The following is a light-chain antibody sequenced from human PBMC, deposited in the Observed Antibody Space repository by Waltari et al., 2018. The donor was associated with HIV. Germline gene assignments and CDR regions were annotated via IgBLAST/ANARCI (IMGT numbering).Light chain of an antibody. J-gene: IGKJ1*01. V-gene: IGKV1-5*03. CDR2: KAS. CDR3: QQYNSYPWT. CDR1: QSISSW. Sequence: DIQMTQDPSTLSASVGDRVTITCRASQSISSWLAWYQQKPGKAPKLLIYKASSLESGVPSRFSGSGSGTEFTLTISSLQPDDFATYYCQQYNSYPWTFGQGTKVEIK.